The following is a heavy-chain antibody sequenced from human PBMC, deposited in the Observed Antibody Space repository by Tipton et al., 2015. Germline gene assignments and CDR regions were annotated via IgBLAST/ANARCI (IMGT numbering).Heavy chain of an antibody. CDR1: GYTFTGYY. CDR2: INPKSGGT. Sequence: VQSGAEVKKPGASVKVSCKASGYTFTGYYIHWVRQAPGQGLEWMGWINPKSGGTNYAQKFQGRVTMTRDTSISTAYMELSRLRSDDTAVYYCARARSFYYDTKWVWYFDLWGRGTLVSVSS. D-gene: IGHD3-22*01. V-gene: IGHV1-2*02. CDR3: ARARSFYYDTKWVWYFDL. J-gene: IGHJ2*01.